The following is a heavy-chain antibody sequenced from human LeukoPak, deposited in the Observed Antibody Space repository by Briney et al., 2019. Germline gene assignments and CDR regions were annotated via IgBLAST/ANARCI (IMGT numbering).Heavy chain of an antibody. J-gene: IGHJ5*02. CDR1: GYTFTSCG. Sequence: GASVKVSCKASGYTFTSCGISWVRQAPGQGLEWMGWISAYNGNTNYAQKLQGRVTMTTDTSTSTAYMELRSLRSDDTAVYYCARMVAAAGLNWFDPWGQGTLVTVSS. CDR3: ARMVAAAGLNWFDP. V-gene: IGHV1-18*01. CDR2: ISAYNGNT. D-gene: IGHD6-13*01.